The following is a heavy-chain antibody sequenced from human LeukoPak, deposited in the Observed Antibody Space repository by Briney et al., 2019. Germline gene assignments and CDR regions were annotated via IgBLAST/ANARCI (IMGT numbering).Heavy chain of an antibody. Sequence: SETLSLTCAVYDESFSDFYLNWIRQPPGKGLEWIGEINHSGRVNYNPSLKSRVSMSVQKSRNNFSLRLNSVTAADTAVYYCARAQKYDFWSGPIDYWGQGTLVTVSS. V-gene: IGHV4-34*01. D-gene: IGHD3-3*01. CDR1: DESFSDFY. J-gene: IGHJ4*02. CDR3: ARAQKYDFWSGPIDY. CDR2: INHSGRV.